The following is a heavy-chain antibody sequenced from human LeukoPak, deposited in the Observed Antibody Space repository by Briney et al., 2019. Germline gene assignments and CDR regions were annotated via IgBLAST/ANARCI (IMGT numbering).Heavy chain of an antibody. Sequence: ASVKVSCKASGYTFTSYGISWVRQAPGQGLEWMGWISAYNGNTNYAQKLQGRVTMTTDTSTSTAYMELRSLRSDDTAVYYCARRTAYYGSGSFDYWGQGTLVTVSS. CDR3: ARRTAYYGSGSFDY. CDR2: ISAYNGNT. CDR1: GYTFTSYG. D-gene: IGHD3-10*01. J-gene: IGHJ4*02. V-gene: IGHV1-18*01.